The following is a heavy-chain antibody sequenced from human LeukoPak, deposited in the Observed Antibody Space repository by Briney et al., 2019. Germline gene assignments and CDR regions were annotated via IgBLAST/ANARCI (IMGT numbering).Heavy chain of an antibody. Sequence: SETLSLTCTVSGGSISSSSYYWGWIRQPPGKGLEWIGYIYHSGSTYYNPSLKSRVTISVDRSKNQFSLKLSSVTAADTAVYYCARLGDWNYADDWGQGTLVTVSS. CDR2: IYHSGST. J-gene: IGHJ4*02. V-gene: IGHV4-39*01. D-gene: IGHD3/OR15-3a*01. CDR1: GGSISSSSYY. CDR3: ARLGDWNYADD.